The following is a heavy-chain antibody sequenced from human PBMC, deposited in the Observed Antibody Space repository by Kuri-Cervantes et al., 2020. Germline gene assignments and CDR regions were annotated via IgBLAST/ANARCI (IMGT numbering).Heavy chain of an antibody. CDR3: ARAGYCSSTSCSVLRYFDWSRRGMDV. J-gene: IGHJ6*02. Sequence: SETLSLTCTVSGGSISSGGYYWSWIRQHPGKGLEWIGYIYYSGSTYYNPSLKSRVTISVDTSKNQFSLKLSSVTAADTAVYYRARAGYCSSTSCSVLRYFDWSRRGMDVWGQGTTVTVSS. CDR2: IYYSGST. V-gene: IGHV4-31*03. D-gene: IGHD2-2*01. CDR1: GGSISSGGYY.